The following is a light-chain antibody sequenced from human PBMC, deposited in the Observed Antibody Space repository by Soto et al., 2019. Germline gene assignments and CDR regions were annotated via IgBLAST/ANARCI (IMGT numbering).Light chain of an antibody. V-gene: IGLV2-18*02. J-gene: IGLJ1*01. Sequence: QSALTQPPSVSGSPGQSVAISCTGTGSDIGTYNRVSWYQQPPGTAPKLMIYDVSDRPSGVPDRFSGSKSGNTASLTISGLQAEDEADYYCSSYTSSSTYVFGPGTKLTVL. CDR3: SSYTSSSTYV. CDR2: DVS. CDR1: GSDIGTYNR.